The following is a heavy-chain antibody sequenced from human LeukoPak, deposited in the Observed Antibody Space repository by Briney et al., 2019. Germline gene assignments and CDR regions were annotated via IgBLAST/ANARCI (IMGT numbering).Heavy chain of an antibody. CDR3: ARAALGFCSGGTCPYYFDH. Sequence: SGTLSLTCTVSGGSIANYYWSWIRQPPGKGLEWIAYMNYSGSARYNPSLQSRVTISVDTSKNQFSLRLNSVTAADSAVYYCARAALGFCSGGTCPYYFDHWGQGTLVTVSS. D-gene: IGHD2-15*01. CDR1: GGSIANYY. J-gene: IGHJ4*02. V-gene: IGHV4-59*01. CDR2: MNYSGSA.